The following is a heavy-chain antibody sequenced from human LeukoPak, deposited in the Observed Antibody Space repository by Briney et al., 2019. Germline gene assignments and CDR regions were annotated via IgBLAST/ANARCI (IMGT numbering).Heavy chain of an antibody. Sequence: GRSPRLSCAASGFTFSSYGMHWVRQAPGKGLEWVSAISGSGGSTYYADSVKGRFTISRDNSKNTLYLQMNSLRAEDTAVYYCDRGYSIDYWGQGTLVTVSS. J-gene: IGHJ4*02. CDR2: ISGSGGST. V-gene: IGHV3-23*01. CDR1: GFTFSSYG. D-gene: IGHD6-13*01. CDR3: DRGYSIDY.